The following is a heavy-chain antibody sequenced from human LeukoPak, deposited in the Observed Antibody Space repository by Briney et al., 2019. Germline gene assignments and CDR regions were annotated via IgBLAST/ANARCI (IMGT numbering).Heavy chain of an antibody. CDR1: GFTFSSHA. CDR3: VKGPGIVVVIKTGGAFDI. CDR2: ISSNGGST. Sequence: GGSLRLSCAASGFTFSSHAMHWVRQAPGKGLEYVSAISSNGGSTYYADSVKGRFTVSRDNSKNTLYLQMSSLRAEDTAVYYCVKGPGIVVVIKTGGAFDIWGQGTMVTVSS. V-gene: IGHV3-64D*06. J-gene: IGHJ3*02. D-gene: IGHD3-22*01.